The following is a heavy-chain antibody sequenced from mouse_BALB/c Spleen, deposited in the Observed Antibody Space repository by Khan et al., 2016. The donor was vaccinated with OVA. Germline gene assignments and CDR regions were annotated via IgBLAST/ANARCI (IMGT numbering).Heavy chain of an antibody. Sequence: EVELVESGGGLVQPGGSRKLSCAASGFTFSSFGMHWVRQAPKKGLEWVAYISSGSSTIYYVDTVKGRFTISRDNPKNTLFLQMNSLRSEDTAMYYCARSGDNFHWYFDVWGAGTSVTVSS. V-gene: IGHV5-17*02. J-gene: IGHJ1*01. CDR2: ISSGSSTI. CDR1: GFTFSSFG. CDR3: ARSGDNFHWYFDV. D-gene: IGHD1-3*01.